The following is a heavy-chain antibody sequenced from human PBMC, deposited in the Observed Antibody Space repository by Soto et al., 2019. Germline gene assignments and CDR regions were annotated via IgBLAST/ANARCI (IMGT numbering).Heavy chain of an antibody. CDR2: ISGSGGST. J-gene: IGHJ6*03. V-gene: IGHV3-23*01. D-gene: IGHD5-12*01. CDR1: GFTFSSYA. CDR3: AKGSAGGYEIPGVAYYYYYMDV. Sequence: GGSLRLSCAASGFTFSSYAMSWVRQAPGKGLEWVSAISGSGGSTYYADSVKGRFTISRDNSKNTLYLQMNSLRAEDTAVYYCAKGSAGGYEIPGVAYYYYYMDVWGKGTTVTVSS.